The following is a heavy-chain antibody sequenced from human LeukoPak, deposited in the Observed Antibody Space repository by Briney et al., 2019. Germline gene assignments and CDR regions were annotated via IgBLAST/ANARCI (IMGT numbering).Heavy chain of an antibody. D-gene: IGHD3-22*01. CDR1: GFTFSSYG. CDR2: IRYDGSSK. V-gene: IGHV3-30*02. J-gene: IGHJ4*02. Sequence: HSGGSLRLSCAASGFTFSSYGMHWVRQAPGKGLEWVAFIRYDGSSKYYADSVKGRFTISRDNSKNTLYLQMNSLRAEDTAVYYCAKMGLIVALDYWGQGTLVTVSS. CDR3: AKMGLIVALDY.